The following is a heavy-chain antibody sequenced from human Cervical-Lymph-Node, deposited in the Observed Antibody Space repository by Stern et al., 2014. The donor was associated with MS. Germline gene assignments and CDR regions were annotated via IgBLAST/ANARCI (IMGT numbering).Heavy chain of an antibody. CDR1: GGSINSYN. V-gene: IGHV4-59*01. D-gene: IGHD5-12*01. Sequence: QLQLQESGPGLVRPSETLSLTCTVSGGSINSYNWGWIRQPPGKGLEWIGDIYYSGRTNYNPSLKSRVTISIDTSKNQFSLKLNSVTATDTAVYYCARRSGYNSYYFDSWGQGTLGTVSS. CDR2: IYYSGRT. J-gene: IGHJ4*02. CDR3: ARRSGYNSYYFDS.